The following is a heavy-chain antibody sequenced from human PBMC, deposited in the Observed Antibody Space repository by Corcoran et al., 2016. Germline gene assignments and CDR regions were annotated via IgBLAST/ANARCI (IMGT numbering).Heavy chain of an antibody. CDR1: GYTFTSYA. Sequence: QVQLVQSGAEVKKPGASVKVSCKASGYTFTSYAMHWVRQAPGQRLEWMGWINAGNGNTKYSQKFQGRVTITRDTSASTAYMELSSLRSEDTAVYYCVRGRGRLRPEEPFDYWGQGTLVTVSS. V-gene: IGHV1-3*01. J-gene: IGHJ4*02. CDR2: INAGNGNT. CDR3: VRGRGRLRPEEPFDY. D-gene: IGHD1-26*01.